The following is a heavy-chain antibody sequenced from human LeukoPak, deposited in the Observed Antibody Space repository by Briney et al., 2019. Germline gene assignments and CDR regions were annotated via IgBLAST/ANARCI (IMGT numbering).Heavy chain of an antibody. Sequence: GGSLRLSCAASGFTFSSYAMHWVRQAPGKGLEWVAVISYDGSNKYYADSMKGRFTISRDNSKNTLYLQMNSLRAEDAAVYYCARDHSSGWAFDYWGQGTLVTVSS. CDR3: ARDHSSGWAFDY. CDR1: GFTFSSYA. V-gene: IGHV3-30-3*01. D-gene: IGHD6-19*01. J-gene: IGHJ4*02. CDR2: ISYDGSNK.